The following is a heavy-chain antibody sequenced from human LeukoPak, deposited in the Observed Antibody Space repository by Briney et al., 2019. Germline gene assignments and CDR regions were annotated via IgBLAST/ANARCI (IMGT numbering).Heavy chain of an antibody. CDR2: INDNGSTR. CDR1: GFTFSDYA. D-gene: IGHD2/OR15-2a*01. J-gene: IGHJ4*02. Sequence: GGSLRLSWGASGFTFSDYAMSWVRQAQGKGLEWVSGINDNGSTRLYAASVKGRFTSSRDNPKNTPYLQMIGLRVEDTAVYYCAKDLQTWPLFPDFWGRGTLVTVSS. V-gene: IGHV3-23*01. CDR3: AKDLQTWPLFPDF.